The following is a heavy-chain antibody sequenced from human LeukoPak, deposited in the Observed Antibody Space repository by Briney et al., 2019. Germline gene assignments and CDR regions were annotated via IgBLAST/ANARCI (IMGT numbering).Heavy chain of an antibody. CDR2: FHHSGNT. V-gene: IGHV4-59*08. D-gene: IGHD1-26*01. J-gene: IGHJ4*02. Sequence: SETLSLTCSVSGASISRYYWSWIRQPPGKGLEWIGYFHHSGNTNYSPSLSSRITMSVDTSKNQFSLKLSSVTAADTAVYYCAGAEEVGAMSYWGQGTLVTVSS. CDR1: GASISRYY. CDR3: AGAEEVGAMSY.